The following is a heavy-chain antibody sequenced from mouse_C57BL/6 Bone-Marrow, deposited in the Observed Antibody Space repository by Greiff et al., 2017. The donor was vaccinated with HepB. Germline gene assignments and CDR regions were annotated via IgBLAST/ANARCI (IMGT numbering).Heavy chain of an antibody. CDR2: IWSDGST. Sequence: VQLQESGPGLVAPSQSLSITCTVSGFSLTSYGVHWVRQPPGKGLEWLVVIWSDGSTTYNSALKSRLSISKDNSKSQVFLKMNSLQTDDTAMYYCARKYYGSSYYWYFDVWGTGTTVTVSS. V-gene: IGHV2-6*02. CDR1: GFSLTSYG. CDR3: ARKYYGSSYYWYFDV. J-gene: IGHJ1*03. D-gene: IGHD1-1*01.